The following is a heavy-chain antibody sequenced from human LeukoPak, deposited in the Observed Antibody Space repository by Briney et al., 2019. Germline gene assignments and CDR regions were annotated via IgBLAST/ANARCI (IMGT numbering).Heavy chain of an antibody. CDR3: AKEPTISGWYVGSGFDY. CDR2: ISGSGGST. D-gene: IGHD6-19*01. J-gene: IGHJ4*02. Sequence: HTGGSLRLSCAASGFTFSSYAMSWVRQAPGKGLEWVSAISGSGGSTYYADSVKGRFTISRDNSKNTLYLQMNSLRAEDTAVYYCAKEPTISGWYVGSGFDYWGQGTLVTVSS. V-gene: IGHV3-23*01. CDR1: GFTFSSYA.